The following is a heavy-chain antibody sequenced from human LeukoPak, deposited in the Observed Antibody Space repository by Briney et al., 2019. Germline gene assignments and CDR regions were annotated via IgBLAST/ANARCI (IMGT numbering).Heavy chain of an antibody. CDR1: GFMFSDYY. V-gene: IGHV3-11*03. D-gene: IGHD1-14*01. Sequence: GGSLRLSCAASGFMFSDYYMSCIRQAPGKGLEWVSYISSSSGFTNYADSVKGRFTIFRDNAKNSLYLQMNSLRAEDTAVYYCARNGGGYIRDLYYFDYWGQGTLVTVSS. J-gene: IGHJ4*02. CDR3: ARNGGGYIRDLYYFDY. CDR2: ISSSSGFT.